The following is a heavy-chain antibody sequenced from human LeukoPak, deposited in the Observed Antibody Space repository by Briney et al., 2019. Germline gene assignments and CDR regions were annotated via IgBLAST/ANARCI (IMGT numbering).Heavy chain of an antibody. J-gene: IGHJ6*03. CDR2: ISSSSSYI. Sequence: GGSLRLSCAASGFTFSSYSMNWVRQAPGKGLEWVSSISSSSSYIYYADSVKGRFTISRDNAKNSLYLQMNSLRAEDTAVYYCARDQDYYDSSGYSSYYYYYMDVWGKGTTVTVSS. V-gene: IGHV3-21*01. D-gene: IGHD3-22*01. CDR1: GFTFSSYS. CDR3: ARDQDYYDSSGYSSYYYYYMDV.